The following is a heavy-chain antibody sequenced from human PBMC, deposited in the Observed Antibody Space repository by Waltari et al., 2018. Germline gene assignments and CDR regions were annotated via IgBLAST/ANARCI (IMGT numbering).Heavy chain of an antibody. CDR2: SYYSGTT. CDR1: GGSIYGSNYY. J-gene: IGHJ4*02. V-gene: IGHV4-39*01. CDR3: VRTDTTGYYPY. Sequence: QLQLQQSGPGLVKPSETLSLTCTVSGGSIYGSNYYWGWIRQPPGTELQWIGSSYYSGTTYYNPALESRVTVSVDTSKNQFSLMLTSMTAADTAVYYCVRTDTTGYYPYWGQGTPVSVSS. D-gene: IGHD3-22*01.